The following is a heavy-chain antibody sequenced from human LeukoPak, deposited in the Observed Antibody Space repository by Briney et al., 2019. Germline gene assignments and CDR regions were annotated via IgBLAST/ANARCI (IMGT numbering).Heavy chain of an antibody. Sequence: PGGSLRLSCAASGLTFSNYAISWVRQAPGKGLEWVSSISSLGISSYYADSVKGRFTISRGNSKNTLYLQMNSLRAEDTAVYYCAKDMGSRATNFDYWGQGTLVIVSS. CDR2: ISSLGISS. CDR3: AKDMGSRATNFDY. D-gene: IGHD1-26*01. J-gene: IGHJ4*02. V-gene: IGHV3-23*01. CDR1: GLTFSNYA.